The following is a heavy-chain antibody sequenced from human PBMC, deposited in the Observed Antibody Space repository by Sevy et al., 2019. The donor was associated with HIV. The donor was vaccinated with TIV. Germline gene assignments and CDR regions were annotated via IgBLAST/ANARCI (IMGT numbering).Heavy chain of an antibody. D-gene: IGHD2-8*01. CDR3: AREGCTKPHDY. J-gene: IGHJ4*02. CDR2: LSFGCGRI. CDR1: GFTFSKYS. V-gene: IGHV3-23*01. Sequence: GGSLRLSCAASGFTFSKYSMSWVRQAPGKGLEWVSTLSFGCGRINYADSVMGRLTICRDDSKNPLYLQMNSLRADDTAVYYCAREGCTKPHDYWGQGTLVTVSS.